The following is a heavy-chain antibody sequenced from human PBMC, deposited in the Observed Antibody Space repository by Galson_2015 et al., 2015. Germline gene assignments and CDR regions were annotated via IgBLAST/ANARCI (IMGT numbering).Heavy chain of an antibody. CDR1: GFTFSSYS. CDR3: ASSSGWEMATH. Sequence: SLRLSCAASGFTFSSYSMNWVRQAPGKGLEWVSSISSSSSYIYYADSVKGRFTISRDNAKNSLYLQMNSLRAEDTAVYYCASSSGWEMATHWGQGTLVTVSS. CDR2: ISSSSSYI. J-gene: IGHJ4*02. D-gene: IGHD5-24*01. V-gene: IGHV3-21*01.